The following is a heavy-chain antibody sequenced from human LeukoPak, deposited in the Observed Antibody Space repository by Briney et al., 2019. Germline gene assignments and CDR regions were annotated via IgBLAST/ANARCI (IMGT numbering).Heavy chain of an antibody. CDR2: IVVGSGNT. J-gene: IGHJ6*02. CDR1: GFTFTSSA. D-gene: IGHD5-18*01. Sequence: SVKVSCKASGFTFTSSAVQWVRQARGQRLEWIGWIVVGSGNTNYAQKFQERVTITRDMSTSTAYMELSSLRSEDTAVYYCARDRSAMVTSYYYYGMDVWGQGTTVTVSS. CDR3: ARDRSAMVTSYYYYGMDV. V-gene: IGHV1-58*01.